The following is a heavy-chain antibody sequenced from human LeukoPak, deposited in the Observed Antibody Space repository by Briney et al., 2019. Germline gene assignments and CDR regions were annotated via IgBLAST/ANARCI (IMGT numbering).Heavy chain of an antibody. J-gene: IGHJ4*02. CDR1: GGSISSYY. CDR3: ARMGYGSGSYIEPFDY. CDR2: IYYSGST. V-gene: IGHV4-59*06. Sequence: SETLSLTCTVSGGSISSYYWSWIRQPPGKGLEWIGYIYYSGSTYYNPSLKSRVTISVDTSKNQFSLKLSSVTAADTAVYYCARMGYGSGSYIEPFDYWGQGTLVTVSS. D-gene: IGHD3-10*01.